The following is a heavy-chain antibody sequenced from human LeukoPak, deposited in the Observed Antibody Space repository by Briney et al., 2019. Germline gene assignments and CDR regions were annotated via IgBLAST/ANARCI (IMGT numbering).Heavy chain of an antibody. V-gene: IGHV3-30*18. CDR3: AKDSGGYCSAGRRYSGDGPH. CDR1: GFTFNRYG. Sequence: GGSLRLSCVASGFTFNRYGIHWVRQAPGKGLEWVAVISYDGSNKFYRDSVKGRFAISRDNSKNTVHLQMNSLRYEDSAMYYCAKDSGGYCSAGRRYSGDGPHWGQGTLVTVSS. D-gene: IGHD2-15*01. J-gene: IGHJ4*02. CDR2: ISYDGSNK.